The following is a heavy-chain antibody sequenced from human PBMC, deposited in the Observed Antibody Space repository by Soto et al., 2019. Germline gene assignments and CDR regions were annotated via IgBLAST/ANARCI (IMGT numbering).Heavy chain of an antibody. J-gene: IGHJ4*02. CDR3: AKDVRPDGYWDFDY. CDR1: GFTFRTYT. D-gene: IGHD5-12*01. CDR2: IIGGDGDT. Sequence: EVQLLESGGGLVQPGGSLRLSCAASGFTFRTYTMNWVRQAPGKGLEWFSAIIGGDGDTFYADSVKGRFTISRDNSKDTLYLQMNSLGAADTAVYYCAKDVRPDGYWDFDYWGQGTLVTVSA. V-gene: IGHV3-23*01.